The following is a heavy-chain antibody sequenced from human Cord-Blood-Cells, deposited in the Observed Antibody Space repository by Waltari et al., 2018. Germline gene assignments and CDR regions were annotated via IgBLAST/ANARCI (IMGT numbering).Heavy chain of an antibody. Sequence: QLQLQESGPGLVKPSETLSLTCTVSGGSISSSSYYWGWIRQPPGKGLEWIGSIYYSGRTYNNQCLKGRITISVDTSKNQFSLKLSSVTAADTAVYYCARCRDASAIDIWGQGTMVTVSS. V-gene: IGHV4-39*07. CDR1: GGSISSSSYY. J-gene: IGHJ3*02. CDR2: IYYSGRT. CDR3: ARCRDASAIDI. D-gene: IGHD2-21*01.